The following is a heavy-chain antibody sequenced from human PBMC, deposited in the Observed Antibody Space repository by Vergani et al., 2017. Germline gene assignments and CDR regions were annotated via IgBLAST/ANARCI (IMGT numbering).Heavy chain of an antibody. CDR2: FHHYGDT. J-gene: IGHJ6*02. Sequence: QVQLQESGPGLVKPSETLTLTCDVSDASIMTNPYWGWFRQSPGKGLEWIGCFHHYGDTHYNSSLKSRVSISIVSSSKFSLSLTSVTAAATAMYYCSRQRGSWSFFPSFYFDGMDVCGHGTTVTVSS. CDR1: DASIMTNPY. D-gene: IGHD3-10*01. V-gene: IGHV4-38-2*01. CDR3: SRQRGSWSFFPSFYFDGMDV.